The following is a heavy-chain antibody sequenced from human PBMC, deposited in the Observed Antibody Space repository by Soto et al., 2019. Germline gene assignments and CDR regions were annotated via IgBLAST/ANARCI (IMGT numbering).Heavy chain of an antibody. Sequence: SETMSLTCTVSGGSISSYYLSWIRQPTGKGLEWIGEINHSGSTNYNPSLKSRVTISVDTSKNQFSLKLSSVTAADTAVYYCARDRGYCSSTSCYYYYYYGMDVWGQGTTVTVSS. CDR2: INHSGST. CDR3: ARDRGYCSSTSCYYYYYYGMDV. J-gene: IGHJ6*02. D-gene: IGHD2-2*01. V-gene: IGHV4-34*01. CDR1: GGSISSYY.